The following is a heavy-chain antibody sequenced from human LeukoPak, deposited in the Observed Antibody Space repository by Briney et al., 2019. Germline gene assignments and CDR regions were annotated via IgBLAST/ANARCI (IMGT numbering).Heavy chain of an antibody. CDR3: ADGYGSGSYYDAFDI. D-gene: IGHD3-10*01. CDR1: GYSFTSYW. J-gene: IGHJ3*02. CDR2: IYPGDSDT. V-gene: IGHV5-51*01. Sequence: GESLKISCKVSGYSFTSYWIGWVRQMPGKGLEWMGIIYPGDSDTRYSPSFQGQVTISADKSISTAYLQWSSLKASDTAMYYCADGYGSGSYYDAFDIWGQGTMVTVSS.